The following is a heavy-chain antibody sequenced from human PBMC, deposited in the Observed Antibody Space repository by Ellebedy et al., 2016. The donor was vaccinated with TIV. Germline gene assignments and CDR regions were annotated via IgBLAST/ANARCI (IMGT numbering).Heavy chain of an antibody. CDR2: IYSGGAT. V-gene: IGHV3-66*01. J-gene: IGHJ4*02. CDR1: GVTVGNNY. D-gene: IGHD7-27*01. Sequence: GESLKISXAASGVTVGNNYMRWLRQAPGKGLEWVSLIYSGGATYYADSVKGRFTISRDSSKNTLYLQMNSLRVEDTAVYYCARDPSAEKTRTWGWGQGTLVTVSS. CDR3: ARDPSAEKTRTWG.